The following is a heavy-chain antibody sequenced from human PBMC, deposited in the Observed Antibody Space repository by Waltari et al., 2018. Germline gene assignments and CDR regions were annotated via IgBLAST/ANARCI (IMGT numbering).Heavy chain of an antibody. CDR2: MNPNNGDR. V-gene: IGHV1-8*02. J-gene: IGHJ5*02. Sequence: QVQLVQSGAEVMKPGASVKVSCQASGYTFFTYEINWVRQAPGQGLEGIGCMNPNNGDRAYAQKFQGRVTMTRDTSINTAYMELSSLTSEDTALYYCAKGRDVNAEYDYNWFDTWGQGTLVTVSS. CDR1: GYTFFTYE. CDR3: AKGRDVNAEYDYNWFDT. D-gene: IGHD3-3*01.